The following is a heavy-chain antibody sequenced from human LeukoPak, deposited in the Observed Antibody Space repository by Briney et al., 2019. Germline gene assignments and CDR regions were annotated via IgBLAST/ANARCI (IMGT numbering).Heavy chain of an antibody. CDR3: AKDAHITMIVMVITGAFDI. Sequence: GGSLRLSCAASGFTFSSYAMRWVRQAPGKELEWVSGISGSGGSTYYADSVKGRFTISRDNSKNTLYLQMNSLRAEDTAVYYCAKDAHITMIVMVITGAFDIWGQGTMVTVSS. D-gene: IGHD3-22*01. CDR1: GFTFSSYA. V-gene: IGHV3-23*01. J-gene: IGHJ3*02. CDR2: ISGSGGST.